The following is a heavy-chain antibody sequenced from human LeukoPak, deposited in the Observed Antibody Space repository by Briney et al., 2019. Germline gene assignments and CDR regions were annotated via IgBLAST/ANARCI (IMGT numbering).Heavy chain of an antibody. CDR2: ISSSSSTI. CDR3: ARDGKLRAFDI. Sequence: GGSLRLSCGASGFTFSSYSMNWVRQAPGKGLEWVSYISSSSSTIYYADSVKGRFTISRDNAKNSLYLQMNSLRAEDTAVYYCARDGKLRAFDIWGQGTMVTVSS. V-gene: IGHV3-48*01. D-gene: IGHD1-1*01. J-gene: IGHJ3*02. CDR1: GFTFSSYS.